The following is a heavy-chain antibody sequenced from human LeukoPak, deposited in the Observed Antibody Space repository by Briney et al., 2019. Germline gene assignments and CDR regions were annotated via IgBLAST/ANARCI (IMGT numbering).Heavy chain of an antibody. CDR3: AKGSATPY. CDR1: GFTFSSNA. J-gene: IGHJ4*02. D-gene: IGHD1-26*01. Sequence: VGSLRLSCAASGFTFSSNAMSLVRQAPGEGLEWVSSITDSGGGTQYADSVKGRFTISREDSKNPLYLQMNSLRAEDTAVYYCAKGSATPYWGEGTLVTVST. V-gene: IGHV3-23*01. CDR2: ITDSGGGT.